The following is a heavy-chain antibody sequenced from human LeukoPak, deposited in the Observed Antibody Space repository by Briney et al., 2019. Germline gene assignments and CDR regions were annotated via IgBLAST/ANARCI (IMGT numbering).Heavy chain of an antibody. J-gene: IGHJ4*02. CDR1: GGSISSHY. V-gene: IGHV4-59*11. D-gene: IGHD2-2*01. Sequence: SETLSLTCPVSGGSISSHYWSWIRQPPGKGLDWIGYIYYSGSTNYNPSLKSRVTISVDTSKNQFSLKLSSVTAADTAVYYCAGGPYHFDYWGQGTLVTVSS. CDR3: AGGPYHFDY. CDR2: IYYSGST.